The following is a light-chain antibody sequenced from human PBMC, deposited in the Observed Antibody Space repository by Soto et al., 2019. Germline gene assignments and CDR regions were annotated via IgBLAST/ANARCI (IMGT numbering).Light chain of an antibody. Sequence: QSALTQSASVSGSPGQSITISCTGTSSDVGGSDYVSWYQQHPGKAPKLMIYEGSKRPSGVSNRFSGSKSGNTASLTISGLQAEDEADYYCSSFSTSSTLYVFGTGTKLTVL. V-gene: IGLV2-14*01. CDR1: SSDVGGSDY. CDR2: EGS. CDR3: SSFSTSSTLYV. J-gene: IGLJ1*01.